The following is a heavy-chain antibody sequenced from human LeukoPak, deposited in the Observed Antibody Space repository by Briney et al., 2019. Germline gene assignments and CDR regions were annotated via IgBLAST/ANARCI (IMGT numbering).Heavy chain of an antibody. CDR1: GFTFSNYS. CDR2: IRSSSSTI. V-gene: IGHV3-48*04. J-gene: IGHJ4*02. D-gene: IGHD6-19*01. Sequence: PGGSLRLSCEASGFTFSNYSMNWVRQAPGKGLEWVSYIRSSSSTIYYADSVKGRFTISRDNAKNSLYLQMNSPRAEDTAVYYCARNQWLDGRNDYWGQGTLVTVSS. CDR3: ARNQWLDGRNDY.